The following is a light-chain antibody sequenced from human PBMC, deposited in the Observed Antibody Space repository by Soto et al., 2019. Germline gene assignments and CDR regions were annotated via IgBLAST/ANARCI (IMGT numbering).Light chain of an antibody. CDR3: QQRSNWPPYT. J-gene: IGKJ2*01. Sequence: EIVLTQSPATLSLSPGERATLSCRASQSVSSYLAWYQQKPGQAPRLLIYDASNRATGIPARFSGSGSGTDFTLPLSSLGPEDFAVYYCQQRSNWPPYTFGQGTKLEIK. CDR2: DAS. CDR1: QSVSSY. V-gene: IGKV3-11*01.